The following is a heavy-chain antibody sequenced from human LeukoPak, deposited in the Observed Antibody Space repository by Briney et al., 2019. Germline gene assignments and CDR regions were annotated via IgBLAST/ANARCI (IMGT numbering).Heavy chain of an antibody. D-gene: IGHD6-19*01. CDR2: IYTSGST. V-gene: IGHV4-4*07. Sequence: SDTLSLPCTVSGRPISRYYWSWIRQPAGKGLEWIGHIYTSGSTNYNPSLKSRVTMSVDTCKRQFSLRLSSVTAADTAVYYCAREDTRGWYYFDYWGQGTLVTVSS. CDR1: GRPISRYY. J-gene: IGHJ4*02. CDR3: AREDTRGWYYFDY.